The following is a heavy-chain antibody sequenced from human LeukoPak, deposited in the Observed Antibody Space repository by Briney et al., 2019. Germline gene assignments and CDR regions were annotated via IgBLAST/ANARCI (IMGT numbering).Heavy chain of an antibody. CDR2: ISSSGSTI. D-gene: IGHD5-18*01. Sequence: GGSLRLSCAASGFTFSSYEMNWVRQAPGKGLEWVSYISSSGSTIYYADSVKGRFTISRDNAKHSLYLQMNSLRAEDTAVYYCAGNPDTAMGQLDYWRQGTLVTVPS. CDR1: GFTFSSYE. J-gene: IGHJ4*02. CDR3: AGNPDTAMGQLDY. V-gene: IGHV3-48*03.